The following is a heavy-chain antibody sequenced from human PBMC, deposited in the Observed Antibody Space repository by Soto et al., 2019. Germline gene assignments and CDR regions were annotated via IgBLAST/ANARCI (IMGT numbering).Heavy chain of an antibody. CDR1: GYSFTSYW. CDR2: IYPGDSDT. Sequence: GESLKISCKGSGYSFTSYWIGWVRQMPGKGLEWMGIIYPGDSDTRYSPSFQGQVTISADKSISTAYLQWSSLKASDTAMYYCARKHPGIAVAGIWTGAFDIWGQGTMVTVSS. V-gene: IGHV5-51*01. CDR3: ARKHPGIAVAGIWTGAFDI. D-gene: IGHD6-19*01. J-gene: IGHJ3*02.